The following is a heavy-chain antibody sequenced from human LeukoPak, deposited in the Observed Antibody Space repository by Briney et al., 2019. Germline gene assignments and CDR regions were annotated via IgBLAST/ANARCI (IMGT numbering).Heavy chain of an antibody. CDR1: GYTFTDYY. Sequence: ASVKVSCKASGYTFTDYYMHWVRQAPGQGLEWMGWINPNSGGTNYAQKFQGRVTMTRDTSISTAYMDLGRLRSDDTALYYCAIDPGSGPYYYFDYWGQGTLVTVSS. CDR3: AIDPGSGPYYYFDY. CDR2: INPNSGGT. V-gene: IGHV1-2*02. J-gene: IGHJ4*02. D-gene: IGHD2-15*01.